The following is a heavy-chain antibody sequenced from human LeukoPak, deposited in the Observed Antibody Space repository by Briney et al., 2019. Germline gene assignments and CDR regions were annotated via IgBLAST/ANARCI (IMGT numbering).Heavy chain of an antibody. CDR1: GFTFISYA. CDR3: AKDRWGYYYDSSRDY. CDR2: ISGSGGST. J-gene: IGHJ4*02. D-gene: IGHD3-22*01. Sequence: GGSLRLSCAASGFTFISYAMSWVRQAPGKGLEWVSAISGSGGSTYYADSVKGRFTISRDNSKNTLYMQMNSLRAEDTAVYYCAKDRWGYYYDSSRDYWGQGTLVTVSS. V-gene: IGHV3-23*01.